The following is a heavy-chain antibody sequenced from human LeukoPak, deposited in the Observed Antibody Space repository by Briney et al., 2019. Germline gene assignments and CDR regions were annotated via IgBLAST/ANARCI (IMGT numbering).Heavy chain of an antibody. CDR3: ARGGLVVVVAATPSTTPGLLHWLDP. D-gene: IGHD2-15*01. J-gene: IGHJ5*02. V-gene: IGHV1-18*01. Sequence: GASVKVSCKASGYTFTSYGISWVRQAPGQGLEWMGWISAYNGNTKYAQKVLGRVTMTTDTSTSTAYMKLRSLRSDDTAVYYCARGGLVVVVAATPSTTPGLLHWLDPWGQGTLVSVSS. CDR1: GYTFTSYG. CDR2: ISAYNGNT.